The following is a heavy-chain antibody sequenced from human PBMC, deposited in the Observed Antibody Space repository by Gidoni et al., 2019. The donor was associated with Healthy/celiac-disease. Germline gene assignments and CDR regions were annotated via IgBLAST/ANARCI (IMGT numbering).Heavy chain of an antibody. D-gene: IGHD4-17*01. J-gene: IGHJ4*02. CDR1: GGSFSGYY. CDR2: INHSGST. CDR3: ARGRENYGDSIFDY. Sequence: QVQLQQWGAGLLKPSETLSLTCAVYGGSFSGYYWSWIRQPPGKGLEWIGEINHSGSTNYNPSLKSRVTISVDTSKNQFSLKLSSVTAADTAVYYCARGRENYGDSIFDYWGQGTLVTVSS. V-gene: IGHV4-34*01.